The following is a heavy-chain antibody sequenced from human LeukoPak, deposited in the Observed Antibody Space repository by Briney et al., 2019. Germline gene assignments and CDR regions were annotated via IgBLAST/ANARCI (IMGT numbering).Heavy chain of an antibody. CDR3: AKGARAYGSGSYKLFYYYMDV. CDR2: ISGSGGST. CDR1: GFTFSSYA. Sequence: GGSLRLSCAASGFTFSSYAMSWVRQAPGKGLEWVSAISGSGGSTYYAESVKGRFTISRDNSKNTLYLQMNSLRAEDTAVYYCAKGARAYGSGSYKLFYYYMDVWGKGTTVTVSS. J-gene: IGHJ6*03. V-gene: IGHV3-23*01. D-gene: IGHD3-10*01.